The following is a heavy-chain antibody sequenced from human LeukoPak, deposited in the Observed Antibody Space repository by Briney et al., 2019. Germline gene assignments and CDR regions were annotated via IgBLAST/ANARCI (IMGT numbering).Heavy chain of an antibody. CDR2: IFHSGST. J-gene: IGHJ4*02. V-gene: IGHV4-38-2*02. CDR3: ARGRYYFDY. CDR1: GYSISSGYY. Sequence: SETLSLTCTVSGYSISSGYYWGWIRQPPGKGLEWIGSIFHSGSTYYNPSLKSRVTISVDTSKNQFSLKLSSVTAADTAVYYCARGRYYFDYWGQGTLVTLSS.